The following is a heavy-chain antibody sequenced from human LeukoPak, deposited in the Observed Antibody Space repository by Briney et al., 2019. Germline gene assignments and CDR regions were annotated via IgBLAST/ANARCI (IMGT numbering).Heavy chain of an antibody. CDR1: GGTINTNEYY. Sequence: SETLSLNCTVSGGTINTNEYYWAWIRQPPGKGLERIGSIYYGGATYTVPSLKSRIGLSVDSSENRFSLKLTSVTGADTALYYCARHLINRFQLNSPKALDAFDIWGQGTMVSVSS. CDR3: ARHLINRFQLNSPKALDAFDI. CDR2: IYYGGAT. V-gene: IGHV4-39*01. J-gene: IGHJ3*02. D-gene: IGHD4-23*01.